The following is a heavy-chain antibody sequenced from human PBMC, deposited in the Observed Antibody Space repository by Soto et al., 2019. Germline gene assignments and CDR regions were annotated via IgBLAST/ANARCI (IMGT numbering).Heavy chain of an antibody. V-gene: IGHV4-34*01. CDR2: IKESGFA. D-gene: IGHD6-19*01. Sequence: QVHLQQWGAGLLKPSETLSLTCGVYNGSFSDYFWNWIRQPPGKELEWIGEIKESGFATYNPSLKWRVTMSVDTANNQFSLKVTSVTAADTAVYYCARGKSSGPLYYFDTWGQGTLVTVSS. CDR1: NGSFSDYF. J-gene: IGHJ4*02. CDR3: ARGKSSGPLYYFDT.